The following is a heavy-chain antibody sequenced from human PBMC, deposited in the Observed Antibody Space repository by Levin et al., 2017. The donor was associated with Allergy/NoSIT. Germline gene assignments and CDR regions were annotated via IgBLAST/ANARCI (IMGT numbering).Heavy chain of an antibody. D-gene: IGHD2-15*01. J-gene: IGHJ4*02. CDR2: ISSSAGTT. V-gene: IGHV3-48*03. Sequence: PGGSLRLSCAASGFIFSSYEMNWVRQAPGKGLEWVSYISSSAGTTYYADSVKGRFTISRDNAKNSLYLQMNSLRGEDTAVYYCARDLWTEVTYSVPPTGWGQGILVTVSS. CDR3: ARDLWTEVTYSVPPTG. CDR1: GFIFSSYE.